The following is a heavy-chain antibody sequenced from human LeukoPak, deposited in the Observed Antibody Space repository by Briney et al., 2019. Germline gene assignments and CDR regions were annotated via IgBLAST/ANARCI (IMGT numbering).Heavy chain of an antibody. CDR2: IYHSGST. V-gene: IGHV4-38-2*02. CDR3: ASLYGDSPDPFDY. J-gene: IGHJ4*02. CDR1: GYSISSGYY. Sequence: PSETLSLTCTVFGYSISSGYYWGWIRQPPGKGLEWIGSIYHSGSTYYNPSLKSRVTISVDTSKNQFSLKLSSATAADTAVYYCASLYGDSPDPFDYWGQGTLVTVSS. D-gene: IGHD4-17*01.